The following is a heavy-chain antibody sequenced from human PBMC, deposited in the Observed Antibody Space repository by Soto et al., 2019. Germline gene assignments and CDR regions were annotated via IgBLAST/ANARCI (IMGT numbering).Heavy chain of an antibody. CDR3: ASSSKYSSSWYGWFDP. CDR2: IIPIFGTA. CDR1: GGTLLSYA. D-gene: IGHD6-13*01. Sequence: SVKVSCKASGGTLLSYAISWVRQAPGQGLEWMGGIIPIFGTANYAQKFQGRVTITADESTSTAYMELSSLRSEDTAVHYCASSSKYSSSWYGWFDPWGQGTLVTVSS. V-gene: IGHV1-69*13. J-gene: IGHJ5*02.